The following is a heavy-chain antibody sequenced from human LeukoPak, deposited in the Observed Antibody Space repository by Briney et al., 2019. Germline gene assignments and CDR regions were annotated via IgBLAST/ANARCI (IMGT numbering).Heavy chain of an antibody. CDR2: FDPEDGET. J-gene: IGHJ4*02. CDR1: GYTLTELS. CDR3: ATFSYNWNDAFDY. Sequence: ASVKVSCKVSGYTLTELSMHWVRQAPGKGLEWMGGFDPEDGETIYAQKFQGRVTMTEDTSTDIAYMELSSLRSEDTAVYYCATFSYNWNDAFDYWGQGTLVTVSS. V-gene: IGHV1-24*01. D-gene: IGHD1-1*01.